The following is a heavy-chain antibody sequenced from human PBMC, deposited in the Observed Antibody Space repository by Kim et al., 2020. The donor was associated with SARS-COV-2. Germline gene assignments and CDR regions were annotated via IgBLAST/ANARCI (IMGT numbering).Heavy chain of an antibody. CDR3: ARAGRPWVVRVICYWFDP. V-gene: IGHV4-4*06. Sequence: LKSRVTMSMDTSKNQFSLKLSSVTAADTAVYYCARAGRPWVVRVICYWFDPWGQGTLVTVSS. J-gene: IGHJ5*02. D-gene: IGHD2-21*01.